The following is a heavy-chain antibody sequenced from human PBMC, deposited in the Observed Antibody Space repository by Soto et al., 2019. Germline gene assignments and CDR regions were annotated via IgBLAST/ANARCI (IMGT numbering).Heavy chain of an antibody. D-gene: IGHD6-13*01. CDR2: FDPEDGET. CDR1: GSTLTELS. Sequence: ASVKVSCKVSGSTLTELSMHWVRQAPGKGLEWMGGFDPEDGETIYAQKFQGRVTMTEDTSTDTAYMELSSLRSEDTAVYYCATKGRWYVGYYYYGMDVWGQGTTVTVSS. J-gene: IGHJ6*02. CDR3: ATKGRWYVGYYYYGMDV. V-gene: IGHV1-24*01.